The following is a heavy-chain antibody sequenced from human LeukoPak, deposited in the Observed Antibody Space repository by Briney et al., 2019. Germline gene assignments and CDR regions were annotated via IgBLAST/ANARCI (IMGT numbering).Heavy chain of an antibody. CDR1: GFTFSSYW. V-gene: IGHV3-74*01. J-gene: IGHJ4*02. CDR3: ANPATYRGACYIWDS. CDR2: LKSDGSST. Sequence: GGSLRLSCAASGFTFSSYWMHWVRQGPGKGLVWVSRLKSDGSSTSYADSVKGRFTISRDNAKNTLYLQMNSLRAEDTAVYYCANPATYRGACYIWDSWGREPWSPSPQ. D-gene: IGHD3-16*01.